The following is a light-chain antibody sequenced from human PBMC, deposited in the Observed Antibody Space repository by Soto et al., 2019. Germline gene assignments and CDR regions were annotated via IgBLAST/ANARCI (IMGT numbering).Light chain of an antibody. CDR3: QQSYSTPQT. CDR1: QSISSY. Sequence: DIQMTQSPSSLSASVGDRVTITCRASQSISSYLNWYQQKPGKAPKLLIYAASSLQSGVPSRFSGSGSGTDLTLTISSLQPEDFETYDGQQSYSTPQTFGQGTKVDIK. V-gene: IGKV1-39*01. J-gene: IGKJ1*01. CDR2: AAS.